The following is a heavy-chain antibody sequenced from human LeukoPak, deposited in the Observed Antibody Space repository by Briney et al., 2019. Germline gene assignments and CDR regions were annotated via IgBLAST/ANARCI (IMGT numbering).Heavy chain of an antibody. V-gene: IGHV3-23*01. CDR3: ARDRAQRLRGQGPGYYFDY. Sequence: GGSLRLSCAASGFTFSSSAMSWVRQAPGKGLEWVSSISGSGSGRSTYYADSVKGRFTISRDNSKNTLYLQMNSLRSEDTAVYYCARDRAQRLRGQGPGYYFDYWGQGTLVTVSS. J-gene: IGHJ4*02. CDR2: ISGSGSGRST. CDR1: GFTFSSSA. D-gene: IGHD5-18*01.